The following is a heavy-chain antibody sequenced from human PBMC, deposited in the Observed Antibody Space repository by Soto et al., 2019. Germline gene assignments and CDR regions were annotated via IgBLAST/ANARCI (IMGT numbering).Heavy chain of an antibody. CDR3: AKQTTVTAFDY. D-gene: IGHD4-17*01. CDR2: ISSSSSYI. Sequence: GGSLRLSCAASGFTFSSYTMNWVRQAPGKGLEWVSSISSSSSYIYYADSVKGRFTISRDNSKNTLYLQMNSLRAEDTAVYYCAKQTTVTAFDYWGQGTLVTVSS. CDR1: GFTFSSYT. J-gene: IGHJ4*02. V-gene: IGHV3-21*01.